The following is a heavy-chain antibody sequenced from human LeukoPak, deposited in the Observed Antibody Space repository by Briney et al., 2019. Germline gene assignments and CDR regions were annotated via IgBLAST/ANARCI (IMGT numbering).Heavy chain of an antibody. Sequence: ASVKVSCTASGYTFTSYDINWVRQAPGQGLEWMGWVNPNSGNTGYAQKFQGRGTMTRNTSISTAYMDLSSLRSEDTAVYYCARGNKQGPTYIWGSYRYLFDYWGQRTLVTVSS. CDR2: VNPNSGNT. D-gene: IGHD3-16*02. V-gene: IGHV1-8*01. CDR3: ARGNKQGPTYIWGSYRYLFDY. CDR1: GYTFTSYD. J-gene: IGHJ4*02.